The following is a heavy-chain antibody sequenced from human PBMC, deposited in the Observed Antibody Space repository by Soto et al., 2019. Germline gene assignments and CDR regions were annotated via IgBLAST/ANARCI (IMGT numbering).Heavy chain of an antibody. CDR1: GYTFTSYG. D-gene: IGHD3-22*01. V-gene: IGHV1-18*01. CDR2: ISAYNGNT. J-gene: IGHJ3*02. Sequence: ASVKVSCKASGYTFTSYGISWVRQAPGQGLEWMGWISAYNGNTNYAQKLQGRVTMTTDTSTSTAYMELRSLRSDDTAVYYCARGGYYDNSGYDAFDIWGQGTMVTVSS. CDR3: ARGGYYDNSGYDAFDI.